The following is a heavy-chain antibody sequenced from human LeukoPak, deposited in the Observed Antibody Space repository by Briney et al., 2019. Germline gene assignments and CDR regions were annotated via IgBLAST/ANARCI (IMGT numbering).Heavy chain of an antibody. CDR1: GFSFSNYG. CDR3: AKDNGFWIYMDV. V-gene: IGHV3-30*02. CDR2: IWFDGSNE. Sequence: GGSLRLSCEASGFSFSNYGMHWVRQAPGKGLEGVAFIWFDGSNEYYADSVKGRFTISRDNSKNTLYLQMNSLRVEDTAVYYCAKDNGFWIYMDVWGKGTTVTVSS. D-gene: IGHD3-3*01. J-gene: IGHJ6*03.